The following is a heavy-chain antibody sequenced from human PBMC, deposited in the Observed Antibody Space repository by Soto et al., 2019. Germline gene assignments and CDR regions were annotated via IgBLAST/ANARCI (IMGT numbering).Heavy chain of an antibody. CDR1: GGSISSYY. J-gene: IGHJ5*02. CDR3: ARGQRGYCSGGSCYSYSWFDP. D-gene: IGHD2-15*01. CDR2: IYYSGST. V-gene: IGHV4-59*01. Sequence: SETLSLTCTVSGGSISSYYWSWIRQPPGKGLEWFGYIYYSGSTNYNPSLKSRVTISVDTSKNQFSLKLSSVTAADTAVYYCARGQRGYCSGGSCYSYSWFDPWGQGTLVTVSS.